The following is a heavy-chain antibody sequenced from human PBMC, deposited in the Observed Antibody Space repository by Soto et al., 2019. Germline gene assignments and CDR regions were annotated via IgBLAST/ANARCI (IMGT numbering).Heavy chain of an antibody. CDR3: ASSFEWFGPQGYFQH. J-gene: IGHJ1*01. D-gene: IGHD3-10*01. Sequence: QVQLVQSGAEVKKPGASVKVSCKASGYTFTSYYMHWVRQAPGQGLEWMGIINPSGGSTSYAQKFQGRVTMTRDTSTSTVYMELSSLRSEDTAVYYCASSFEWFGPQGYFQHWGQGTLVTVSS. CDR2: INPSGGST. V-gene: IGHV1-46*03. CDR1: GYTFTSYY.